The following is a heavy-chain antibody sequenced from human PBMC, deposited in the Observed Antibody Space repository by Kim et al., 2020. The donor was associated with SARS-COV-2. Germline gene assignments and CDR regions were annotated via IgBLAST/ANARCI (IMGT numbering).Heavy chain of an antibody. J-gene: IGHJ6*03. V-gene: IGHV3-49*04. CDR3: TREPRKSIAVAGTLFPRYYYYYYMDV. Sequence: GGSLRLSCTASGFTFGDYAMSWVRQAPGKGLEWVGFISSKAYGGTTEYAASVKGRFTISRDDSKSIAYLQMNSLKTEDTAVYYCTREPRKSIAVAGTLFPRYYYYYYMDVWGKGTTVTVSS. CDR2: ISSKAYGGTT. D-gene: IGHD6-19*01. CDR1: GFTFGDYA.